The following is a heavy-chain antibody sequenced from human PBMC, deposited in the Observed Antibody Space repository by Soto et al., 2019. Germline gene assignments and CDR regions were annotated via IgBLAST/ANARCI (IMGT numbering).Heavy chain of an antibody. J-gene: IGHJ6*02. Sequence: SETLSLTCAVYGGSFSGYYWSWIRQPPGKGLEWIGEINHSGSTNYNPSLKSRVTISVDTSKNQFSLKLSSVTAADTAVYYCARGKLSRLAAAGTRVPRMGVWGQGTTVT. CDR2: INHSGST. CDR3: ARGKLSRLAAAGTRVPRMGV. CDR1: GGSFSGYY. D-gene: IGHD6-13*01. V-gene: IGHV4-34*01.